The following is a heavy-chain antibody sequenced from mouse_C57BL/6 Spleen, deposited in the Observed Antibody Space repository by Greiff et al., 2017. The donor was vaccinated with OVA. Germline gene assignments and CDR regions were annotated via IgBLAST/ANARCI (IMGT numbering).Heavy chain of an antibody. CDR2: INPGSGGT. CDR3: ARDPVGYFDV. J-gene: IGHJ1*03. Sequence: VQLQQSGAELVRPGTSVKVSCKASGYAFTNYLIEWVKQRPGQGLEWIGVINPGSGGTNYNEKFKGKATLTADKSSSTAYMQLSSLTSEDSAVYFCARDPVGYFDVWGTGTTVTVSS. V-gene: IGHV1-54*01. CDR1: GYAFTNYL.